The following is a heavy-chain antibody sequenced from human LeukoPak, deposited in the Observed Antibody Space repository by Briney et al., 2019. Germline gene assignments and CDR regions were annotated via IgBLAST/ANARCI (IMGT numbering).Heavy chain of an antibody. CDR3: ARDHSGSYYYYYGMDV. V-gene: IGHV3-30-3*01. J-gene: IGHJ6*02. Sequence: GGSLRLSCAASGFIFSSYPLNWVRQAPGKGLEWVAVISYDGSNKYYADSVKGRFTISRDNSKNTLYLQMNSLRAEDTAVYYCARDHSGSYYYYYGMDVWGQGTTVTVSS. CDR1: GFIFSSYP. D-gene: IGHD6-19*01. CDR2: ISYDGSNK.